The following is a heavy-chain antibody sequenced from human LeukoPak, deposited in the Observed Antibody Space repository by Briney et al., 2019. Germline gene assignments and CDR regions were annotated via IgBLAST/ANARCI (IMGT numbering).Heavy chain of an antibody. CDR2: MNPNSGNT. V-gene: IGHV1-8*01. CDR3: ARGRGVDIVATIIGY. D-gene: IGHD5-12*01. CDR1: GYTFTSYD. J-gene: IGHJ4*02. Sequence: GASVKVSCEASGYTFTSYDINWVRQATGQGLEWMGWMNPNSGNTGYAQKFQGRVTMTRNTSISTAYMELSSLRSEDTAVYYCARGRGVDIVATIIGYWGQGTLVTVSS.